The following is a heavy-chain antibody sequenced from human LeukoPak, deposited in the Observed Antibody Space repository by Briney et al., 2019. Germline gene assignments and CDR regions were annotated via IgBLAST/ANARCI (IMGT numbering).Heavy chain of an antibody. Sequence: SETLSLTCAVYGGSFSGYYWSWIRQPPGKGLEWIGEINHSGSTNYNPSLKSRVTISVDTSKNQFSLKLSSVTAADTAVYYCARLQFYRPIAAAPHWGQGTLVTVSS. CDR1: GGSFSGYY. D-gene: IGHD6-13*01. V-gene: IGHV4-34*01. CDR3: ARLQFYRPIAAAPH. J-gene: IGHJ4*02. CDR2: INHSGST.